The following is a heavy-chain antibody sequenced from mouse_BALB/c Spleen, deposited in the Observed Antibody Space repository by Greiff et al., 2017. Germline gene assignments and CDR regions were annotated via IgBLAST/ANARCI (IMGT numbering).Heavy chain of an antibody. J-gene: IGHJ4*01. CDR1: GFSLTSYG. CDR2: IWAGGST. V-gene: IGHV2-9*02. D-gene: IGHD2-3*01. Sequence: VQGVESGPGLVAPSQSLSITCTVSGFSLTSYGVHWVRQPPGKGLEWLGVIWAGGSTNYNSALMSRLSISKDNSKSQVFLKMNSLQTDDTAMYYCARDRGYFYAMDYWGQGTSVTVSS. CDR3: ARDRGYFYAMDY.